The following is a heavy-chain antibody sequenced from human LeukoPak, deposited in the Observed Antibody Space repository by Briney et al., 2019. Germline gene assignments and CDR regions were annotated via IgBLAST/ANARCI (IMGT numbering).Heavy chain of an antibody. CDR2: ITGRSDKT. Sequence: PGGSLRLSCAASGFNFNKYDMTWARQAPGKGLEWVSTITGRSDKTYYTDSVKGRFVTSRDNSKDTLYLQMNSLRAEDTAVYYCARTRGAGPGGHFDSWGQGVLVIVSS. D-gene: IGHD1-1*01. CDR3: ARTRGAGPGGHFDS. V-gene: IGHV3-23*01. J-gene: IGHJ4*02. CDR1: GFNFNKYD.